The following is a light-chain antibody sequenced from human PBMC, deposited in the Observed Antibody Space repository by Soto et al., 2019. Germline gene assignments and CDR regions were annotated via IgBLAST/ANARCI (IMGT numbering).Light chain of an antibody. V-gene: IGKV3-15*01. CDR3: QQYNNWPPT. CDR1: QSVSKN. Sequence: EIVMTQSPATLSVSPGERATLFCRASQSVSKNLAWYQRKPGQVPRLLMSGASTRAIGVPARFSGSGSGTEFTLTISSLQSEDFAVYYCQQYNNWPPTFGQGTKVEI. J-gene: IGKJ1*01. CDR2: GAS.